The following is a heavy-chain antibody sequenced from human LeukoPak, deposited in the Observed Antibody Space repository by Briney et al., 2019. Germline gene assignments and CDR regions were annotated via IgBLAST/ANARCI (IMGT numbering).Heavy chain of an antibody. V-gene: IGHV3-30*02. D-gene: IGHD4-17*01. CDR3: AKAQMTTVTTGFDY. CDR1: GFTFSSYG. J-gene: IGHJ4*02. Sequence: GGSLRLSCAASGFTFSSYGMHWVRQAPGKGLEWVAFIRYDGSNKYYADSVKGRFTISRDNSKNTLYLQMNSLRAEDTAVYYCAKAQMTTVTTGFDYWGQGTLVTVSS. CDR2: IRYDGSNK.